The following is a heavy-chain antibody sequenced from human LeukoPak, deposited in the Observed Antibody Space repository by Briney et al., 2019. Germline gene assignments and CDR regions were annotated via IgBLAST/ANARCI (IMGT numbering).Heavy chain of an antibody. CDR2: IKQDGSEK. D-gene: IGHD2-15*01. CDR3: ARGGRGSPGVFDP. J-gene: IGHJ5*02. Sequence: GGSLRLSCVASGFTFSSHWMHWVRQAPGKGLEWVANIKQDGSEKYYVDSVKGRFTISRDNAKNSLYLQMNSLRAEDTAVYYCARGGRGSPGVFDPWGQGTLVTVSS. V-gene: IGHV3-7*01. CDR1: GFTFSSHW.